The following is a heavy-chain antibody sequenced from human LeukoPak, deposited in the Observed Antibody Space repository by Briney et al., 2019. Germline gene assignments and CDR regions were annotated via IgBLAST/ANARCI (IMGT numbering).Heavy chain of an antibody. CDR3: AKTTTGYSSGRFPGWPVDY. CDR1: GFTFSSYA. D-gene: IGHD6-19*01. J-gene: IGHJ4*02. Sequence: GGSLRLSCAASGFTFSSYAMYWVRQAPGKGLEWVSGIFGSGGSTHYADSVKGRFTISRDNSKNTVYPQMNSLRAEDTAVYYCAKTTTGYSSGRFPGWPVDYWGQGTLVTVYS. V-gene: IGHV3-23*01. CDR2: IFGSGGST.